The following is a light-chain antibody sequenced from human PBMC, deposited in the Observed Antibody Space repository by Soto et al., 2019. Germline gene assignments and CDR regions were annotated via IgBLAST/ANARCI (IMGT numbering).Light chain of an antibody. CDR3: QQYKHRPRK. V-gene: IGKV3-15*01. CDR1: QRRXSN. J-gene: IGKJ5*01. CDR2: CAS. Sequence: ILLTQYASTLSVSPAESVTLSCKASQRRXSNLAWYQQKPGQAPRILXGCASTRARGSPARLSGSGSETEVTPPISSLHSYYLAVYDFQQYKHRPRKFGQGTRLDIK.